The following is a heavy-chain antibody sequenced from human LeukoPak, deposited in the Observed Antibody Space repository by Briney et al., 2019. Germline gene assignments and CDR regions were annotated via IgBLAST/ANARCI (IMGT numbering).Heavy chain of an antibody. CDR1: GFTFTTYA. D-gene: IGHD1-1*01. Sequence: GGSLRLSCAASGFTFTTYAMIWVRRAPGKGLEWVSAISGSGDATCYADSVKGRFTISRDNSENTVYLQVNSLRADDTAVYYCARLSGTSGTTSRVLHYWGQGALVTVSS. V-gene: IGHV3-23*01. CDR2: ISGSGDAT. J-gene: IGHJ4*02. CDR3: ARLSGTSGTTSRVLHY.